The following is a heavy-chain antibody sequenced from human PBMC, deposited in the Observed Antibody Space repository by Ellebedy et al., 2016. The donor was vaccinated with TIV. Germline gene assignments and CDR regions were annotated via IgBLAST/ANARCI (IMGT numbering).Heavy chain of an antibody. CDR3: ARDSVGADLDY. V-gene: IGHV1-2*02. CDR1: GRTYSNYA. D-gene: IGHD1-26*01. CDR2: NNPKTGDT. J-gene: IGHJ4*02. Sequence: ASVKVSCKASGRTYSNYAITWVRQAPGQGLEWIAWNNPKTGDTSSTQRSQDRVTLTRDTSINTVYLELSDLRSEDTAVYYCARDSVGADLDYWGRGTLVTVSS.